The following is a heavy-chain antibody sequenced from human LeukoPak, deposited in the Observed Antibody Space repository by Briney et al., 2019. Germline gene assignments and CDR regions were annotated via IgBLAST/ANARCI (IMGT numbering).Heavy chain of an antibody. V-gene: IGHV3-21*01. J-gene: IGHJ4*02. CDR1: GITFSSYS. CDR3: ARASISYGEVDY. Sequence: GGSLRLSCVVSGITFSSYSMNWVRQAPGKGLEWVSSISSGSSHIYYADSVKGRFTISRDNAKNSLYLQMNSLRAEDTAVYYCARASISYGEVDYWGQGTLVTVSS. CDR2: ISSGSSHI. D-gene: IGHD4-17*01.